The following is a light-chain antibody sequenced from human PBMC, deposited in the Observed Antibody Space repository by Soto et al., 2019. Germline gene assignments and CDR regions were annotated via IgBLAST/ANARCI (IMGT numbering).Light chain of an antibody. Sequence: QSALTQPASVSGSPGQSITISCTGTSSDVGSYNYVSWYQQHPGKAPKLMIYDVSNRPSEVSNRFSGSKSGNTASLTISGIQAEDEADYYCNSYTGSSTPYVFGTGTKLTVL. CDR2: DVS. CDR3: NSYTGSSTPYV. CDR1: SSDVGSYNY. V-gene: IGLV2-14*03. J-gene: IGLJ1*01.